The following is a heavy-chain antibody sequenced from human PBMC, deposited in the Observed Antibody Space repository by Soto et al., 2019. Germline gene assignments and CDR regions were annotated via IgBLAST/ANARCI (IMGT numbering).Heavy chain of an antibody. CDR3: ARQYYDDTGGYSYWYFDL. CDR2: IYHSGLT. CDR1: GGSISSGGYS. D-gene: IGHD3-22*01. Sequence: QLQLQESGSGLVKPSQTLSLTCAVSGGSISSGGYSWSWIRQPPGKGLEWIGYIYHSGLTYYNPYLKSRVTISVDRAKHQFSLKLSSVTAADTAVYFCARQYYDDTGGYSYWYFDLWGRGTLVTVSS. J-gene: IGHJ2*01. V-gene: IGHV4-30-2*01.